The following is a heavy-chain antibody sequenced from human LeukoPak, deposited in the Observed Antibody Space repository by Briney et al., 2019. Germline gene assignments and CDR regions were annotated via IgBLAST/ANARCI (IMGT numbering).Heavy chain of an antibody. CDR2: IIPIFGTA. D-gene: IGHD1-26*01. Sequence: SVKVSCKASGGTFSSYATSWVRQAPGQGLEWMGRIIPIFGTANYAQKFQGRVTITTDESTSTAYMELSSLRSEDTAVYYRASGSYYVFELRDWGQGTMVTVSS. J-gene: IGHJ4*02. CDR1: GGTFSSYA. CDR3: ASGSYYVFELRD. V-gene: IGHV1-69*05.